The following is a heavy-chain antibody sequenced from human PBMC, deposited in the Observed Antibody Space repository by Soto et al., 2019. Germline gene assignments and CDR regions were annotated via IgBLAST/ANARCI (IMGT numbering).Heavy chain of an antibody. CDR3: AMLYGLDAFDF. Sequence: QVQLQESGPGLVKPSETLSLTCSVSGGSISSSYWSWIRQPPGKGLEWIGYILYSGSTNYNPSLNSLVTISVETSKNHFSLNLSSVTASDTAVYYCAMLYGLDAFDFWGQGTMVTVSS. CDR1: GGSISSSY. D-gene: IGHD3-16*02. CDR2: ILYSGST. J-gene: IGHJ3*01. V-gene: IGHV4-59*08.